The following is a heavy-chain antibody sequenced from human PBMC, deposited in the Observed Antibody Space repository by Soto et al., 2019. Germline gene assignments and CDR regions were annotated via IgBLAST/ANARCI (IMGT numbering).Heavy chain of an antibody. CDR3: ARGYDFWSGYFGLRYYYYGMDV. Sequence: GGSLRLSCAASGFTFSSYAMHWVRQAPGKGLEWVAVISYDGSNKYYADSVKGRFTISRDNSKNTLYLQMNSLRAEDTAVYYCARGYDFWSGYFGLRYYYYGMDVWGQGTTVTVSS. CDR1: GFTFSSYA. V-gene: IGHV3-30-3*01. D-gene: IGHD3-3*01. CDR2: ISYDGSNK. J-gene: IGHJ6*02.